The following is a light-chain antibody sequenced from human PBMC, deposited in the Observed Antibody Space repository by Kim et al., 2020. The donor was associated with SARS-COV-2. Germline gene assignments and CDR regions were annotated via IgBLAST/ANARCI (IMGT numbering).Light chain of an antibody. J-gene: IGKJ2*01. CDR1: QSVSSGD. Sequence: PGTLSLSPGERATLSCRASQSVSSGDLAWYQQKPGQTPRLLIYGASSRATGIPDRFSGSGSGTDFTLTISRLEPEDFAVYYCQKYGSSPYTF. CDR3: QKYGSSPYT. V-gene: IGKV3-20*01. CDR2: GAS.